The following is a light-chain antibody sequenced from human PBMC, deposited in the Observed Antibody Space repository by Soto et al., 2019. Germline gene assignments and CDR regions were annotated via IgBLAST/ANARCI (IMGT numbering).Light chain of an antibody. Sequence: DIQMTQSPSSLSASVGDRVTITCQASQDIINYLNWYQQKPGKAPKLLIYDASNLPTGVSSRFSGSGSGTDFTFNISSLQPEDIATYYCQQYDNLPYTFGQGTKLEIK. CDR1: QDIINY. V-gene: IGKV1-33*01. CDR3: QQYDNLPYT. J-gene: IGKJ2*01. CDR2: DAS.